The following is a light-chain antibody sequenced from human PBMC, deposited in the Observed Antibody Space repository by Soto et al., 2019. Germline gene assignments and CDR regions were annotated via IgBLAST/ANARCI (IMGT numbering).Light chain of an antibody. CDR1: SGHSSYA. J-gene: IGLJ1*01. Sequence: QSVLTQSPSASASLGASVKFTCTLSSGHSSYAIAWHQQQPEKGPRYLMKLNSDGSHSKGDGIPDRFSGSSSGAERYLTIASLQSEDEADYYCQPWGTGIHVFGTGTKLTVL. V-gene: IGLV4-69*01. CDR2: LNSDGSH. CDR3: QPWGTGIHV.